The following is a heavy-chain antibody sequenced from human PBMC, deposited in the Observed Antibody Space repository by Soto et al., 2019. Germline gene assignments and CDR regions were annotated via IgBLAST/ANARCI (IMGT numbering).Heavy chain of an antibody. CDR1: GGSFSGYY. CDR3: ARGRIAAAGTPGQYYYYYYGMDV. D-gene: IGHD6-13*01. CDR2: INHSGST. V-gene: IGHV4-34*01. J-gene: IGHJ6*02. Sequence: SETLSLTCAVYGGSFSGYYWSWIRQPPGKGLEWIGEINHSGSTNYNPSLKSRVTISVDTSKNQFSLKLSSVTAADTAVYYCARGRIAAAGTPGQYYYYYYGMDVWGQGTTVTVSS.